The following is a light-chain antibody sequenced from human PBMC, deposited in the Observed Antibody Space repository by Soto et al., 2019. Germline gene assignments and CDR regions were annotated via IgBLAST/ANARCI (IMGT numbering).Light chain of an antibody. V-gene: IGLV2-14*01. J-gene: IGLJ1*01. CDR2: EVT. CDR1: SSDVGGFNF. CDR3: SSFTSSGTRV. Sequence: QSAPTQPASVSGSPGQSITISCTGTSSDVGGFNFASWYQQHPGKAPKVMIYEVTNRPSGVSDRFSGSKSGNTASLTISGLQVEDEADYYCSSFTSSGTRVFGTGTKLTVL.